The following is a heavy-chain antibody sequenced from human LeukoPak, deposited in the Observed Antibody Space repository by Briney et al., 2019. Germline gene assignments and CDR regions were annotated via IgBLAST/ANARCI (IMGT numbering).Heavy chain of an antibody. CDR2: IYYSGST. V-gene: IGHV4-31*03. CDR1: GGSISSGGYY. CDR3: ARDSGSYGMDV. J-gene: IGHJ6*02. D-gene: IGHD6-25*01. Sequence: PSETLSLTCTVSGGSISSGGYYWSWIRQHPGKGLEWIGYIYYSGSTYHNPSLKSRVTISVDTSKNQFSLKLSSVTAADTAVYYCARDSGSYGMDVWGQGTTVTVSS.